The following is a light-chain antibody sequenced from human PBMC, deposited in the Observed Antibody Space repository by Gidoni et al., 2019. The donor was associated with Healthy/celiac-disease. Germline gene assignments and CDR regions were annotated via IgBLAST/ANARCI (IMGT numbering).Light chain of an antibody. CDR1: QSVSSN. J-gene: IGKJ1*01. V-gene: IGKV3-15*01. CDR2: GAS. CDR3: QQYNNWPET. Sequence: EIVMTQSPATLSVSPGERATLSCRASQSVSSNLAWYQQKPGQAPRLLIYGASTRATGIPARFSGSWSGTDFTLPISSLQSEDFAVYYCQQYNNWPETFGQXTKVEIK.